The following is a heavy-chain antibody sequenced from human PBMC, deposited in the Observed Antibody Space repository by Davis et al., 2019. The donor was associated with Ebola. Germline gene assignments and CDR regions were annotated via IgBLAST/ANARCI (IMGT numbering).Heavy chain of an antibody. CDR1: GFSFRSYG. CDR2: ISFDGSHK. J-gene: IGHJ4*02. Sequence: PGGSLRLSCAVSGFSFRSYGMHWVRQAPGKGLEWVAVISFDGSHKFYGDSVKGRFTISRDNSKNTLYLQMNSLTTEDTAIYYCAKDSRSSGPRDYLDYWGQVTLVTVSS. CDR3: AKDSRSSGPRDYLDY. D-gene: IGHD3-22*01. V-gene: IGHV3-30*18.